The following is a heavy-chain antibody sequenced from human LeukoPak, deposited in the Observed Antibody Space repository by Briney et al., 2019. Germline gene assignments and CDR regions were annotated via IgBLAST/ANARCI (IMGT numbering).Heavy chain of an antibody. D-gene: IGHD2-21*02. CDR3: AGAALAYCGGDCYHTFDY. V-gene: IGHV1-69*05. J-gene: IGHJ4*02. CDR1: GGTFSSYA. CDR2: TIPIFGTA. Sequence: SVKVSCKASGGTFSSYAISWVRQAPGQGLEWMGGTIPIFGTANYAQKFQGRVTITTDESTSTAYMELSSLRSEDTAVYYCAGAALAYCGGDCYHTFDYWGQGTLVTVSS.